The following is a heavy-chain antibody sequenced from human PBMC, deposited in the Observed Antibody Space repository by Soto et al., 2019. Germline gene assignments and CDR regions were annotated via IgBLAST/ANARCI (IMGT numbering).Heavy chain of an antibody. D-gene: IGHD6-13*01. CDR3: ATYSSSWSGLDY. J-gene: IGHJ4*02. CDR1: GFTVSSNY. CDR2: IYSGGST. V-gene: IGHV3-53*04. Sequence: GGSLRLSCAASGFTVSSNYMTWVRQAPGKGLEWVSVIYSGGSTYYADSVKGRFTISRHSSKNTLYLQMNSLRTEDTAVYYCATYSSSWSGLDYWGQGTLVTVSS.